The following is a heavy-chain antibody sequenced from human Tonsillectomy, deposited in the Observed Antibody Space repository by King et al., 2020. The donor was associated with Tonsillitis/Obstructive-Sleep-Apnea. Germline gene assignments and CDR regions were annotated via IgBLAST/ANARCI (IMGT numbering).Heavy chain of an antibody. Sequence: VQLVESGGGLVQPGGSLRLSCAASGFTFSSYAMSWVRQAPGKGLEWVSAISGNGGSTYYADSVKGRFTISRDNSKNTLYLQMNSLRAEDTAAYYCAKHSDFDLGTLDYWGQGTLVTVSS. J-gene: IGHJ4*02. CDR3: AKHSDFDLGTLDY. CDR1: GFTFSSYA. D-gene: IGHD5-12*01. V-gene: IGHV3-23*04. CDR2: ISGNGGST.